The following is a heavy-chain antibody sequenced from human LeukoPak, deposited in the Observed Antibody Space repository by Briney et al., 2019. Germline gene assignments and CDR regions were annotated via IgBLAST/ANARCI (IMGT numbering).Heavy chain of an antibody. CDR2: ISGSGGST. CDR1: GFTFSSYA. CDR3: AKIMGEYYYDSSGYYYGGFDY. J-gene: IGHJ4*02. D-gene: IGHD3-22*01. Sequence: GGSLRLSCAASGFTFSSYAMSGVRQAPGKGLEWVSAISGSGGSTYYADSVKGRFTISRDNSKNTLYLQMNSLRAEDTAVYYCAKIMGEYYYDSSGYYYGGFDYWGQGTLVTVSS. V-gene: IGHV3-23*01.